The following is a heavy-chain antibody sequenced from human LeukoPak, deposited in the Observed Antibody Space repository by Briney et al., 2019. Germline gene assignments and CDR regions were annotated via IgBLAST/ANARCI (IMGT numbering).Heavy chain of an antibody. V-gene: IGHV4-59*01. D-gene: IGHD2-2*01. CDR3: ARAYCSSTSCYHLDY. CDR1: GGSISSYY. Sequence: PSETLSLTCTVSGGSISSYYWSWIRQPPGKGLEWIGYIYYSGSTNYNPSLKSRVTISVDTSKNQFSLKLSSVTAADTAVYYCARAYCSSTSCYHLDYWGQGTLVTVSS. J-gene: IGHJ4*02. CDR2: IYYSGST.